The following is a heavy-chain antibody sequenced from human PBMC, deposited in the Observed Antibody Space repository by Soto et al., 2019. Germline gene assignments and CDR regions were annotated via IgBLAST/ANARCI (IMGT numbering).Heavy chain of an antibody. J-gene: IGHJ6*03. Sequence: SVKVSCKASGGTFSSYTISWVRQAPGQGLEWMGRIIPILGIANYAQKFQGRVTITADKSTSTAYMELSSLRSEDTAVYYCARDATKPFYYYYYMDVWGKGTTVTVSS. CDR3: ARDATKPFYYYYYMDV. CDR1: GGTFSSYT. CDR2: IIPILGIA. D-gene: IGHD1-1*01. V-gene: IGHV1-69*04.